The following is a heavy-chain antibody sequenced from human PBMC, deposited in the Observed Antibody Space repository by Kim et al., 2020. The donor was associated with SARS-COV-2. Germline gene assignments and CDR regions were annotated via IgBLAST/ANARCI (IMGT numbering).Heavy chain of an antibody. CDR2: IDGSDGTT. D-gene: IGHD2-21*01. V-gene: IGHV3-23*01. Sequence: GGSLRLSCTTSGFTFTGHAMRWVRQAPGKGLEWVSIIDGSDGTTYYVDSVKGRFTISRDDSKNTLYLQMRAWRAEDTAAYYCLKGGWGWIWDYWGQGTLVPVSS. CDR3: LKGGWGWIWDY. CDR1: GFTFTGHA. J-gene: IGHJ4*02.